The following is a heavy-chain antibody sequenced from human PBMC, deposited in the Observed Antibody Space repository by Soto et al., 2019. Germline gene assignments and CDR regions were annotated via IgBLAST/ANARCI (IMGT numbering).Heavy chain of an antibody. CDR1: GISFTTTRMG. CDR3: SHRDSTGTTTYFDA. D-gene: IGHD1-1*01. CDR2: IYWDGES. V-gene: IGHV2-5*02. J-gene: IGHJ4*02. Sequence: QITLKEAGPTLVKPTETLTLTCTFSGISFTTTRMGVGWTRPPPGKSLEWLAIIYWDGESRYNPLLRRRLTLTGDTSKTQVVLTMTNMDPKDTAPYYCSHRDSTGTTTYFDALGQGIPGTVAS.